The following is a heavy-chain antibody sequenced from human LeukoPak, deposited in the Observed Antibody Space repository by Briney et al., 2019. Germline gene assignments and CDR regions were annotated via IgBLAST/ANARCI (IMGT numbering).Heavy chain of an antibody. CDR1: GYTFTSYG. CDR3: ARGLEMEVAAY. Sequence: ASVKVSCKASGYTFTSYGINWVRQATGQGLEWMGWMNPSNGNTDYAQHFEGRLTMTRDTSINTAYMELSSLGSDDTAIYYCARGLEMEVAAYWGQGTLVTVSS. D-gene: IGHD5-24*01. J-gene: IGHJ4*02. CDR2: MNPSNGNT. V-gene: IGHV1-8*01.